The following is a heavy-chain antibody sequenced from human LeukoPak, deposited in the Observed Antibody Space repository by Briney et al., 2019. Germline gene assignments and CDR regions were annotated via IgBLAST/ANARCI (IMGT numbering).Heavy chain of an antibody. CDR3: ARVGGSYTMTNGMDV. V-gene: IGHV1-18*01. CDR1: GYTFISYG. Sequence: ASVKVSCKASGYTFISYGISWVRQAPGQGLEWMGWISAYNGNTNYAQKLQGRVTMTTDTSTSTAYMELGSLRSDDTAVYYCARVGGSYTMTNGMDVWGQGTTVTVSS. D-gene: IGHD1-26*01. J-gene: IGHJ6*02. CDR2: ISAYNGNT.